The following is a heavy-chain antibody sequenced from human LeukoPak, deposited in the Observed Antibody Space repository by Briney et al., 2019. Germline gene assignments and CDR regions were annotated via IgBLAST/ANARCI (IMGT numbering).Heavy chain of an antibody. CDR1: GYTFTNYG. CDR2: ISAYNGKT. D-gene: IGHD3-10*01. J-gene: IGHJ4*02. CDR3: AREARGPFDY. Sequence: AAVPVSYTASGYTFTNYGISWVRQAPGQGVEGMGWISAYNGKTNYVQKLQGRVTITTDRSTSTAYIELRSLRSDDTAVYYCAREARGPFDYWGQGTLVTVSS. V-gene: IGHV1-18*01.